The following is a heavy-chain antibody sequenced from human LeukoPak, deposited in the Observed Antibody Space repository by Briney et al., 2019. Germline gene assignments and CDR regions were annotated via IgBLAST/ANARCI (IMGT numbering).Heavy chain of an antibody. CDR3: AGGIFGVVINAFHI. CDR2: TYNSGST. CDR1: GGSISSYH. J-gene: IGHJ3*02. V-gene: IGHV4-59*01. Sequence: SETLSLTCTVSGGSISSYHWSWIRQPPGKGLEWIGDTYNSGSTNDNPSLKSRVTISVDTSKNQFSLKLTSVTAADTAVYYCAGGIFGVVINAFHIWGQGTMVTVSS. D-gene: IGHD3-3*01.